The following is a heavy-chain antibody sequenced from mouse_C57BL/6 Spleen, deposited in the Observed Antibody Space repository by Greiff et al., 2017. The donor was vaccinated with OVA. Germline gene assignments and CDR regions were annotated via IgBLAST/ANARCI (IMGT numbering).Heavy chain of an antibody. J-gene: IGHJ4*01. V-gene: IGHV1-64*01. D-gene: IGHD2-4*01. CDR3: ARDDYDGNAMDY. Sequence: VQLQQPGAELVKPGASVKLSCKASGYTFTSYWMHWVKQRPGQGLEWIGMIHPNSGSTNYNEKFKSKATLTVDKSSSTAYMQLSSLTSEDSAVYYCARDDYDGNAMDYWGQGTSVTVSS. CDR1: GYTFTSYW. CDR2: IHPNSGST.